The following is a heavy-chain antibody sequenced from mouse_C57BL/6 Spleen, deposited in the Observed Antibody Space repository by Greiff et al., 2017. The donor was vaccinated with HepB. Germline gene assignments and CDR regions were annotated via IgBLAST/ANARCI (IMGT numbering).Heavy chain of an antibody. Sequence: VQLQQSGAELVRPGTSVKVSCKASGYAFTNYLIEWVKQRPGQGLEWIGVINPGSGGTNYNEKFKGKATLTADKSSSTAYMQLSSLTSEDSAVYFCARRTGTVYAMDYWGQGTSVTVSS. V-gene: IGHV1-54*01. CDR3: ARRTGTVYAMDY. CDR1: GYAFTNYL. CDR2: INPGSGGT. D-gene: IGHD4-1*01. J-gene: IGHJ4*01.